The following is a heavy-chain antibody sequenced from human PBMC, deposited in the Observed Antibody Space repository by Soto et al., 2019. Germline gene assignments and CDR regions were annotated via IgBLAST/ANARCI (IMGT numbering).Heavy chain of an antibody. CDR3: AINCGGDCYSTGDYYYGMDV. J-gene: IGHJ6*02. V-gene: IGHV1-69*06. CDR2: IIPIFGTA. Sequence: SVKVSCKASGGTFSSYAISWVRQAPGQGLEWMGGIIPIFGTANYAQKFQGRVTITADKSTSTAYMELSSLRSEDTAVYYCAINCGGDCYSTGDYYYGMDVWGQGTTVTVSS. D-gene: IGHD2-21*02. CDR1: GGTFSSYA.